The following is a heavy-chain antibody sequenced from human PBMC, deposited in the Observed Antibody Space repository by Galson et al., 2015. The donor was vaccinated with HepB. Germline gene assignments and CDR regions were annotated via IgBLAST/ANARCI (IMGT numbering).Heavy chain of an antibody. CDR1: GFTFSSYG. J-gene: IGHJ6*02. CDR3: ARRYCSGGSCDPQYYYGMDV. D-gene: IGHD2-15*01. Sequence: SLRLSCAASGFTFSSYGMHWVRQAPGKGLEWVAVIWYDGSNKYYADSVKGRFTISRDNSKNTLYLQMNSLRAEDTAVYYCARRYCSGGSCDPQYYYGMDVWGQGTTVTVSS. V-gene: IGHV3-33*01. CDR2: IWYDGSNK.